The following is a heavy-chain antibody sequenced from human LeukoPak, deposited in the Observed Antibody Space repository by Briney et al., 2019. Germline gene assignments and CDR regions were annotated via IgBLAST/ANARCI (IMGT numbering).Heavy chain of an antibody. J-gene: IGHJ4*02. D-gene: IGHD5-24*01. V-gene: IGHV4-61*02. CDR1: GGSISSGSYY. CDR3: ARGTGGGYNYDFFHY. Sequence: PSQTLSLTCTVSGGSISSGSYYRGWIRQPAGKGLEWIGRMYTSGSTNYNPSLKSRVTISLDTSKNQFSLKLSSVTAADTAVYYCARGTGGGYNYDFFHYWGQGTLVTVSS. CDR2: MYTSGST.